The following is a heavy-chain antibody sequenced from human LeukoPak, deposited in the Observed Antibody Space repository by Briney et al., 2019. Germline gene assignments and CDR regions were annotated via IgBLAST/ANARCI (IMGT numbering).Heavy chain of an antibody. D-gene: IGHD3-10*01. CDR3: ARKYASGTYPLDY. V-gene: IGHV3-23*01. CDR2: ISDNGAVT. Sequence: ETLSLTCAVYGGSFSGYYWSWIRQAPGKGLEWVSVISDNGAVTFYGDSVKGRFTISRDNSKNTLYLQMSSLRVEDTAVYYCARKYASGTYPLDYWGQGTLVTVSS. CDR1: GGSFSGYY. J-gene: IGHJ4*02.